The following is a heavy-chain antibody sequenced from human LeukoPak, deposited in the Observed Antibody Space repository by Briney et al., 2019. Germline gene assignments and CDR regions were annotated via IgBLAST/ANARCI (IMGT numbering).Heavy chain of an antibody. V-gene: IGHV4-59*01. CDR3: ARVESSGSLSGFDY. Sequence: SETLSLTCSVSGGSISSYYWSWSRQPPGTGLELLGYIYYRGSTNYNPSLKSRVTISVDTSKNQFSLKLSSVTAADTAVYYCARVESSGSLSGFDYWGQGTLVTVSP. D-gene: IGHD6-19*01. CDR2: IYYRGST. J-gene: IGHJ4*02. CDR1: GGSISSYY.